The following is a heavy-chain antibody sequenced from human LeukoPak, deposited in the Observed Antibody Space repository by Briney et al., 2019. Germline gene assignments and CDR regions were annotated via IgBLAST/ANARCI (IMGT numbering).Heavy chain of an antibody. J-gene: IGHJ6*03. CDR1: GFTFSSYS. D-gene: IGHD2-21*01. CDR3: ARVVRAGRSGDYYYMDV. V-gene: IGHV3-21*01. Sequence: GGSLGLSCAASGFTFSSYSMNWVRQAPGKGLEWVSSISSSSSYIYYADSVKGRFTISRDNAKNSLYLQMNSLRAEDTAVYYCARVVRAGRSGDYYYMDVWGKGTTVTVSS. CDR2: ISSSSSYI.